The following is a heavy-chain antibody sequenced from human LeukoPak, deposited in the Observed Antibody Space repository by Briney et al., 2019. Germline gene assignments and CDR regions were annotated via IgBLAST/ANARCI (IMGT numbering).Heavy chain of an antibody. Sequence: LGESLKISCKGSGYSFTGYWIGWVRQMPGKGLEWMGIIYPGDSDTRYSPSFQGQVTISADKSISTAYLQWSSLKASDTAMYYCARASIAVAGTGDAFDIWGQGTMVTVSS. V-gene: IGHV5-51*01. D-gene: IGHD6-19*01. CDR2: IYPGDSDT. CDR1: GYSFTGYW. J-gene: IGHJ3*02. CDR3: ARASIAVAGTGDAFDI.